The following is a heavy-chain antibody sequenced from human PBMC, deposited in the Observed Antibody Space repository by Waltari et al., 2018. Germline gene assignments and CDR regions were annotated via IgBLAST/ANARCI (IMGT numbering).Heavy chain of an antibody. CDR3: ASGHIVVVPAAIGWFDP. Sequence: QVQLVQSGAEVKKPGSSVKVSCKASGGTFSSYAISWVRQAPGQGLEWMGGIIPMCGTANYAQKFQGRVTITADKSTSTAYMELSSLRAEDTAVYYCASGHIVVVPAAIGWFDPWGQGTLVTVSS. CDR1: GGTFSSYA. V-gene: IGHV1-69*14. CDR2: IIPMCGTA. D-gene: IGHD2-2*01. J-gene: IGHJ5*02.